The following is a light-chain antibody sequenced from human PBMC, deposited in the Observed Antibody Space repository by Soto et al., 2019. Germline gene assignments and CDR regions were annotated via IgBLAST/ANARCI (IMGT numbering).Light chain of an antibody. J-gene: IGKJ1*01. CDR3: QQYNNYPRT. Sequence: DIQMTQSPSTLSASVGDRVTITCRASQSISTWLAWCQQKPGKAPKVLIYDASTLESGVPSRFSGSGSGTEFTLTICSLQRDDFATYYCQQYNNYPRTFGQGTKVEIK. V-gene: IGKV1-5*01. CDR2: DAS. CDR1: QSISTW.